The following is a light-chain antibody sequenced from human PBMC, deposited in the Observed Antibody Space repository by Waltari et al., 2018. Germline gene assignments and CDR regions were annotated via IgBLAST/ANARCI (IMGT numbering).Light chain of an antibody. CDR1: QSVSSN. CDR2: DAS. V-gene: IGKV3-11*01. J-gene: IGKJ4*01. Sequence: EIVLTQSPATLSLSPGERATLSCRASQSVSSNLGWYQQKPGQAPRLLIYDASNRATGIPARFSGSGSGTDFTLTISSLESEDFVVYYCQQRGNWPLTFGGGTKVEIK. CDR3: QQRGNWPLT.